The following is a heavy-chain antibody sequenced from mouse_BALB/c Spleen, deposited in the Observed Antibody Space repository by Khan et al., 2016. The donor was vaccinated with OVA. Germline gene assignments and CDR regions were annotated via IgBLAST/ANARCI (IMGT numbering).Heavy chain of an antibody. J-gene: IGHJ2*01. CDR3: ARGNYYGYYFDY. D-gene: IGHD1-1*01. CDR1: GYSITSGYA. CDR2: ISYSGGT. V-gene: IGHV3-2*02. Sequence: EVQLQESGPGLVQPSQSLSLTCTVTGYSITSGYAWNWIRQFPGNKLEWMGYISYSGGTSYNPSLKSRISITRDTSKNQFFLQLNSVTTEDTATYCCARGNYYGYYFDYWGQGTPLTVSS.